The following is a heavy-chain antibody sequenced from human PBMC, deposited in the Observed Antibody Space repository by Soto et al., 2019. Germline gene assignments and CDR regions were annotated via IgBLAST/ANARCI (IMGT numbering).Heavy chain of an antibody. D-gene: IGHD2-15*01. J-gene: IGHJ4*02. V-gene: IGHV4-38-2*01. CDR2: IYHSGST. CDR1: GYSISSGYY. CDR3: ARVLRGIVVVVAAIDY. Sequence: LETLSLTCAVSGYSISSGYYWGWIRQPPGKGLEWIGSIYHSGSTYYNPSLKSRVTISVDTSKNQFSLKLSSVTAADTAVYYCARVLRGIVVVVAAIDYWGQGTLVTVS.